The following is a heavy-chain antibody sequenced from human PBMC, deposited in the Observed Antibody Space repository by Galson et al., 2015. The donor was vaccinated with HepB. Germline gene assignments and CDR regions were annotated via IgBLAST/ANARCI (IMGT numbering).Heavy chain of an antibody. CDR1: GGSISSYY. CDR3: ARDRPWEGLYSSSSDVAFDI. D-gene: IGHD6-6*01. Sequence: ETLSLTCTVSGGSISSYYWSWIRQPPGKGLEWIGYIYYSGSTNYNPSLKSRVTISVDTSKNQFSLKLSSVTAADTAVYYCARDRPWEGLYSSSSDVAFDIWGQGTMVTVSS. V-gene: IGHV4-59*01. CDR2: IYYSGST. J-gene: IGHJ3*02.